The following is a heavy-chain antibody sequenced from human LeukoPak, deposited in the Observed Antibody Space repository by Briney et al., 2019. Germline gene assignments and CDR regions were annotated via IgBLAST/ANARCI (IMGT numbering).Heavy chain of an antibody. V-gene: IGHV7-4-1*02. Sequence: ASVKVSCKTSGYTFTDYNVYWVRQAPGQGLEWMGWINTNTGNPTYAQGFTGRFVFSLDTSVSTAYLQISSLKAEDTAVYYCARAMTTVTRGFDYWGQGTLVTVSS. J-gene: IGHJ4*02. CDR2: INTNTGNP. CDR1: GYTFTDYN. D-gene: IGHD4-17*01. CDR3: ARAMTTVTRGFDY.